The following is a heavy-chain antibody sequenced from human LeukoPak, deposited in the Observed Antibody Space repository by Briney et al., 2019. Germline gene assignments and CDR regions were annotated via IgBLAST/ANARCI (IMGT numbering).Heavy chain of an antibody. CDR2: IKHSGST. CDR3: ARLGYSYGSFDY. V-gene: IGHV4-34*01. Sequence: SETLSLTCAVYGGSFSGYYWSWIRQPPGKGLEWIGEIKHSGSTNYNPSLKSRVTISVDTSKNQFSLKLSSVTAADTAVYYCARLGYSYGSFDYWGQGTLVTVSS. J-gene: IGHJ4*02. CDR1: GGSFSGYY. D-gene: IGHD5-18*01.